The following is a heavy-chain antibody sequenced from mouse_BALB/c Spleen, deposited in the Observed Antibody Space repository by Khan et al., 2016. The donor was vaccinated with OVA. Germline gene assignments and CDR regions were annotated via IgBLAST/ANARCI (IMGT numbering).Heavy chain of an antibody. Sequence: EVQLQESGAELVRPGALVKLSCKASGFNIKDYYIHWVKQRPEQGLEWIGWIDPENGETVYDPKFQGKATMTSDKSSNTAYLQLSSLTSKDTAVYYCARSGYFAWFAYWGQGTLVTVSA. CDR3: ARSGYFAWFAY. J-gene: IGHJ3*01. CDR2: IDPENGET. V-gene: IGHV14-1*02. CDR1: GFNIKDYY.